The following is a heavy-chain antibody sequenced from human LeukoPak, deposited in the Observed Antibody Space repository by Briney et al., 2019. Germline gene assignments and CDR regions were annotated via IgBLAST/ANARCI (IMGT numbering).Heavy chain of an antibody. D-gene: IGHD6-13*01. CDR1: GITFRNFY. Sequence: GGSLRLACAASGITFRNFYMSWVRQAPGKGLEWVANINQDGRQKNYVDSVKGRFTISRDNAKNSLYLKMNSLRSEDTAVYYCARDEEQLNMWGQGAMVIVSS. CDR2: INQDGRQK. V-gene: IGHV3-7*04. J-gene: IGHJ3*02. CDR3: ARDEEQLNM.